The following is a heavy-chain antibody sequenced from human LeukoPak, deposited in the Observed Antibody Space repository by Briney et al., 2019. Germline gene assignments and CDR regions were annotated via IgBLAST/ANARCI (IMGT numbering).Heavy chain of an antibody. CDR1: GFTFSGFW. V-gene: IGHV3-7*01. CDR2: IKYDGSKE. Sequence: PGGSLRLSCAASGFTFSGFWMTWVRQAPGKGLEWVANIKYDGSKENYVDSVKGRFTISRDNAKNSLFLQMNSLRAEDTAVYYCARDGNFPYCGGDCYSNFDYWGQGTLVTVSS. CDR3: ARDGNFPYCGGDCYSNFDY. J-gene: IGHJ4*02. D-gene: IGHD2-21*01.